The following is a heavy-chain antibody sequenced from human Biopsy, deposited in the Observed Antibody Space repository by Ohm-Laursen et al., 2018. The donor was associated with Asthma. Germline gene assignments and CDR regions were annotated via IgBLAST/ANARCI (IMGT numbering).Heavy chain of an antibody. J-gene: IGHJ4*02. D-gene: IGHD3-22*01. CDR1: GLAVSRDH. Sequence: SLRLSCSASGLAVSRDHMFWVRQAPAKGLEWVSVIYSGGTSHTADSVRGRFTISRDYSKNTFYLQMHSLRAEDTAVYYCARGDSSNWSHYYFDYWGQGTLVTVSS. CDR3: ARGDSSNWSHYYFDY. V-gene: IGHV3-53*01. CDR2: IYSGGTS.